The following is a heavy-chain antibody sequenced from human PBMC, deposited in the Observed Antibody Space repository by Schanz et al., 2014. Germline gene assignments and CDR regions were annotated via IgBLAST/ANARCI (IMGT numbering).Heavy chain of an antibody. CDR1: GFTFSSYA. V-gene: IGHV3-23*04. CDR2: ISGSGGNT. J-gene: IGHJ4*02. D-gene: IGHD5-18*01. CDR3: AKDAENTAMITDYFDC. Sequence: EVQLAQSGGGLVQPGGSLRLSCAASGFTFSSYAMSWVRQAPGKGLEWVAAISGSGGNTYYADAGRGRFTISRDNSKTTVYLQMTSLRAEDTAVYYGAKDAENTAMITDYFDCWGQGTLVTVSS.